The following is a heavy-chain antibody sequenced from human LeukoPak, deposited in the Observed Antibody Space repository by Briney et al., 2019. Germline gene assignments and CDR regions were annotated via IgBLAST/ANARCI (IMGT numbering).Heavy chain of an antibody. V-gene: IGHV3-11*01. CDR3: AREMDGPYGSGSPLDY. CDR2: ISSSGSTT. Sequence: GGSLRLSCAASGFTFSEYYMSWIRQAPGKGLEWASYISSSGSTTYYADSVKGRFTISRDNAKNSLYLQMNSLRAEDTAVYYCAREMDGPYGSGSPLDYWGQGTLVTVSS. D-gene: IGHD3-10*01. J-gene: IGHJ4*02. CDR1: GFTFSEYY.